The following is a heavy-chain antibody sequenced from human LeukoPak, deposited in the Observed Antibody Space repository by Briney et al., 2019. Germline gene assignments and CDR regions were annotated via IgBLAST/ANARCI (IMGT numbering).Heavy chain of an antibody. V-gene: IGHV1-18*01. D-gene: IGHD2-15*01. J-gene: IGHJ4*02. CDR3: ARYQCGYCSGGSCYTDLDY. CDR1: GYTFTSYG. Sequence: ASVKVSCKASGYTFTSYGICWVRQAPGQGLEWMGWISAYNGNTNYAQKLQGRVTMTTDTSTSTAYMELRSLRSDNPAVDYCARYQCGYCSGGSCYTDLDYWGQGPLVTVSS. CDR2: ISAYNGNT.